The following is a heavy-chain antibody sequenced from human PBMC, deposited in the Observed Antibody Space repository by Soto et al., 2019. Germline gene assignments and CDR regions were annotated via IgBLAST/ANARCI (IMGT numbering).Heavy chain of an antibody. Sequence: PSETLYLTCTVSGGSISSYYWSWIRQPPGKGLESIGYIYYSGSTNYNPSLKSRVTISVDTSKNQFSPKLSSVTAADTAVYYCAREKGPPRYCSGGSCYSGNWFDPWGQGTLVTVSS. V-gene: IGHV4-59*01. CDR1: GGSISSYY. CDR3: AREKGPPRYCSGGSCYSGNWFDP. J-gene: IGHJ5*02. D-gene: IGHD2-15*01. CDR2: IYYSGST.